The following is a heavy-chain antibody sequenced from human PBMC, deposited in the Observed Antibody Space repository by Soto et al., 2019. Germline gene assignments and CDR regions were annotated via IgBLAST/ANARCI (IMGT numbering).Heavy chain of an antibody. D-gene: IGHD6-6*01. J-gene: IGHJ4*02. V-gene: IGHV4-39*01. CDR2: IYYSGST. CDR3: ARHYSSSASRTFDY. CDR1: GGSISSYY. Sequence: SETLSLTCTVSGGSISSYYWGWIRQPPGKGLEWIGSIYYSGSTYYNPSLKSRVTISVDTSKNQFSLKLSSVTAADTAVYYCARHYSSSASRTFDYWGQGTLVTVSS.